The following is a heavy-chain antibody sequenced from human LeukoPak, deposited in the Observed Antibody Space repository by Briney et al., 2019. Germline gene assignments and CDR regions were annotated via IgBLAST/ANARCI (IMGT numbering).Heavy chain of an antibody. J-gene: IGHJ4*02. CDR1: GFTFSSYA. CDR3: AKDEPAPAATRNFDY. D-gene: IGHD2-2*01. Sequence: GGSLRLSCAASGFTFSSYAMSWVRQAPGKGLEWVSAISGSGGSTYYADSVKGRFTISRDNSKNTLDLQMNTLRGEDTAVYYCAKDEPAPAATRNFDYWGQGPLVTVSS. CDR2: ISGSGGST. V-gene: IGHV3-23*01.